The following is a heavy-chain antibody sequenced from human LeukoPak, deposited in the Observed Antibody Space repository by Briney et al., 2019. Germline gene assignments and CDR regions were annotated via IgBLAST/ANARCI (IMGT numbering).Heavy chain of an antibody. D-gene: IGHD1-26*01. V-gene: IGHV3-74*01. CDR1: GFTFSSYW. J-gene: IGHJ4*02. Sequence: GGSLRLSCAASGFTFSSYWVHWVRQAPGKGLEWVARINSDGSTINHADSVRGRFTISRDNAENTLYLQMGSLRAEDTAIYFCARAAYYRFDYWGQGTLVTVSS. CDR3: ARAAYYRFDY. CDR2: INSDGSTI.